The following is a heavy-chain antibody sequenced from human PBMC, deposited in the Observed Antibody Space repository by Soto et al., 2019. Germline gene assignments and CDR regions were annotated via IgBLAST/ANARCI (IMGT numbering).Heavy chain of an antibody. Sequence: GGSLRLSCAASGFSFSNYEMNWVRQAPGKGLEWISYISSSGSTIYYADSVKGRFTISRDNAKNSLYLQMNSLRAEDTAVYYCARRDSGYHIDYWGQGTLVTVSS. D-gene: IGHD3-22*01. CDR3: ARRDSGYHIDY. CDR1: GFSFSNYE. J-gene: IGHJ4*02. V-gene: IGHV3-48*03. CDR2: ISSSGSTI.